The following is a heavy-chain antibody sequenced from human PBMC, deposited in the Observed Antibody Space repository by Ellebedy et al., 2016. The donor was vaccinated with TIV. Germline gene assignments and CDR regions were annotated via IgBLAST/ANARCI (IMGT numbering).Heavy chain of an antibody. Sequence: GESLKISCAASGFSFSNYGMSWVRQAPGTGLEWVSGISGTRGHTYHADSVKGRFTISRDNSKNTLYLQMNSLRVEDTAVYYCAKDRVNGNSVYDAFDIWGQGTMVTVSS. D-gene: IGHD5/OR15-5a*01. J-gene: IGHJ3*02. V-gene: IGHV3-23*01. CDR1: GFSFSNYG. CDR2: ISGTRGHT. CDR3: AKDRVNGNSVYDAFDI.